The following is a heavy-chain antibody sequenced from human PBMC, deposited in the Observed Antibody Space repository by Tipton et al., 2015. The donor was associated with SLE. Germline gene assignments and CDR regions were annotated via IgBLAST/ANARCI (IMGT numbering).Heavy chain of an antibody. CDR2: IYHSGST. V-gene: IGHV4-30-2*01. J-gene: IGHJ3*01. D-gene: IGHD5-24*01. CDR1: GGSISSGGYS. Sequence: LRLSCAVSGGSISSGGYSWSWIRQPPGKGLEWIGYIYHSGSTYYNPSLKSRVTISVDRSKNQFSLKLSSVTAADTAVYYCGRARVGMGYVFDVWGQGTMVTVSS. CDR3: GRARVGMGYVFDV.